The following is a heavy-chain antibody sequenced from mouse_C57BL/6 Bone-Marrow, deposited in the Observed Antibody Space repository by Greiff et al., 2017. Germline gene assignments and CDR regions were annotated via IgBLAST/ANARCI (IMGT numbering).Heavy chain of an antibody. CDR1: GYIFTEYT. V-gene: IGHV1-62-2*01. D-gene: IGHD2-4*01. J-gene: IGHJ2*01. Sequence: QVQLQQSGAELVKPGASVKLSCKASGYIFTEYTIHWVKQRSGQGLEWIGWFYPGSGSIKYNERFKDKATLTADKSSNTVYMELSILTSKDSAVYFCARHERYYDYEGYFDYWGQGTTLTVSS. CDR3: ARHERYYDYEGYFDY. CDR2: FYPGSGSI.